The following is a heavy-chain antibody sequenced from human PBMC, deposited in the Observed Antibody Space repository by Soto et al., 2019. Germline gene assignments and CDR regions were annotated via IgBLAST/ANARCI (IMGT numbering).Heavy chain of an antibody. D-gene: IGHD5-18*01. V-gene: IGHV2-5*02. J-gene: IGHJ4*02. Sequence: GSGPTLVNPTQTLTLTCTFSGFSLSTSGVGVGWIRQPPGKALEWLALIYWDDDKRYSPSLKSRLTITKDTSKNQVVLTMTNMDPVDTATYYCAHSKKIQLWFWYHFYFDYWGQGTLVTVSS. CDR3: AHSKKIQLWFWYHFYFDY. CDR1: GFSLSTSGVG. CDR2: IYWDDDK.